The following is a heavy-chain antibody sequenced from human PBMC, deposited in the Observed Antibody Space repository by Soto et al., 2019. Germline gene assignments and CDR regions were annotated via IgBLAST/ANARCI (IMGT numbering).Heavy chain of an antibody. CDR1: GFTFSNAW. CDR3: TTDYLRYYDNWFDP. J-gene: IGHJ5*02. Sequence: GGSLRLSCAASGFTFSNAWMNWVRQAPGKGLEWVGRIKSKTDGGTTVYAAPVKGRFTISRDDSKNTLYLQMNSLKTEDTAVYYCTTDYLRYYDNWFDPWGQGTLVTVSS. D-gene: IGHD3-9*01. CDR2: IKSKTDGGTT. V-gene: IGHV3-15*07.